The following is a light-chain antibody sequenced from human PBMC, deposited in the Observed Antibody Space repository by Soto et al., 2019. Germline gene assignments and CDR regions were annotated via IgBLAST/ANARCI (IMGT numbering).Light chain of an antibody. CDR2: GAS. V-gene: IGKV3-20*01. CDR3: QQYGNSPPYS. J-gene: IGKJ2*03. CDR1: QSVSRSH. Sequence: EIVLTQSPGTLSLSPGERATLSCRASQSVSRSHLAWYQQKPGQAPRLLIYGASSRATGIADRFSGSGSGTDFPLTIIRLEPEDFAVYYCQQYGNSPPYSFCQGTKLEIK.